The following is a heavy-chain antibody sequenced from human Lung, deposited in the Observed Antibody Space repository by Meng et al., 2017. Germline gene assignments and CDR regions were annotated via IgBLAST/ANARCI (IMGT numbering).Heavy chain of an antibody. Sequence: QVQLVESGGGVVQPGKSLRVSCEASGFSFRSYGMHWVRQAPGKGLEWVAVIWNDGSNQYYADSVKGRFSICRDNSKNTLFLQMNSLRAEDTAMYFCARDERATQFEYWGQGTLVTVSS. CDR3: ARDERATQFEY. CDR1: GFSFRSYG. V-gene: IGHV3-33*01. CDR2: IWNDGSNQ. J-gene: IGHJ4*02.